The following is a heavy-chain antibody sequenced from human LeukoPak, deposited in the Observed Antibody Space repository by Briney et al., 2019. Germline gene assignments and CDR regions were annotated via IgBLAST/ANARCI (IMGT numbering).Heavy chain of an antibody. CDR3: ARSPSSGWYEGCFDY. D-gene: IGHD6-19*01. Sequence: GASVKVSCKASGGTFSSYAISWVRQAPGQGLEWMGGIIPIFGTANYAQKFQGRVTITADESTSTAYMELSGLRSEDTAVYYCARSPSSGWYEGCFDYWGQGTLVTVSS. V-gene: IGHV1-69*13. CDR2: IIPIFGTA. J-gene: IGHJ4*02. CDR1: GGTFSSYA.